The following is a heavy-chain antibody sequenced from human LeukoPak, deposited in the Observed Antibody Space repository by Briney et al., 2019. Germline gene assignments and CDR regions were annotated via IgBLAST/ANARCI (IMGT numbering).Heavy chain of an antibody. Sequence: PSETLSLTCTVSGGSISSYYWNWIRQPPGKGLEWIGYINYIRTTDYNPSLKSRVTISLDTSKNRFSLKLSSVTAADTAMYYCASRSSIWSGYQDTLYYFDSWGQGTLVTVSS. V-gene: IGHV4-59*08. CDR2: INYIRTT. J-gene: IGHJ4*02. D-gene: IGHD3-3*01. CDR3: ASRSSIWSGYQDTLYYFDS. CDR1: GGSISSYY.